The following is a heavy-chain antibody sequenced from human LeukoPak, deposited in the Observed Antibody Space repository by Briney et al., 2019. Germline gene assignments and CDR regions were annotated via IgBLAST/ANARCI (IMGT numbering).Heavy chain of an antibody. CDR2: IYHSGST. D-gene: IGHD1-26*01. Sequence: SETLSLTCAVSGYSISSGYYWGWIRQPPGKGLESIGSIYHSGSTYYNSSLKSRATISVDRSKNQFSLKLSSVTAADTAVYYCARVGVGVTKSFDYWGQGTLVTVSS. CDR1: GYSISSGYY. J-gene: IGHJ4*02. V-gene: IGHV4-38-2*01. CDR3: ARVGVGVTKSFDY.